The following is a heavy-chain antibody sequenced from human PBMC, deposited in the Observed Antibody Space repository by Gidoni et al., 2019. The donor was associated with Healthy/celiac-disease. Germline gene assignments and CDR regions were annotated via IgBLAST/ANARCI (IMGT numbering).Heavy chain of an antibody. V-gene: IGHV4-39*07. Sequence: QLQLQESGPGLVTPSETLSPTCPVAGGSISSSSYYWGWLRQPPGKGLEWIGRIYYSGSTYYNPSLKSRVTISVDTSKNQFSLKLSSVTAADTAVYYCARDGVAVAGYYYYYGMDVWGQGTTVTVSS. J-gene: IGHJ6*02. CDR1: GGSISSSSYY. CDR3: ARDGVAVAGYYYYYGMDV. CDR2: IYYSGST. D-gene: IGHD6-19*01.